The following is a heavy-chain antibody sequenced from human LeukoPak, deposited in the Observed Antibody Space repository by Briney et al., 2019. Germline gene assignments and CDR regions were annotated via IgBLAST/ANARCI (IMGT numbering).Heavy chain of an antibody. CDR2: ISPNSGGT. D-gene: IGHD3-10*01. CDR1: GYTFTGYY. J-gene: IGHJ4*02. V-gene: IGHV1-2*06. CDR3: ARDRETYGSGSYYIDY. Sequence: ASVKVSCKASGYTFTGYYMHWVRQAPGQGLEWMGRISPNSGGTNYAQKFQGRVTMTRDTSISTAYMELSRLRSDDTAVYYCARDRETYGSGSYYIDYWGQGTLVTVSS.